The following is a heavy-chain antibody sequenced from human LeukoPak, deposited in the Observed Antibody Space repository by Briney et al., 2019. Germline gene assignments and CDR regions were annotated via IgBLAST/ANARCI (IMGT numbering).Heavy chain of an antibody. CDR3: ARDLGDYVGSDYYMDV. Sequence: ASVKVSCKASGGIFSCYAISRVRQAPGQGLEWMGRVIPNFETTTYAQKFQGRVTITADKSADTVYMDLSSLTSEDTAVYYCARDLGDYVGSDYYMDVWGKGTTVTVSS. CDR2: VIPNFETT. CDR1: GGIFSCYA. V-gene: IGHV1-69*06. J-gene: IGHJ6*03. D-gene: IGHD4-17*01.